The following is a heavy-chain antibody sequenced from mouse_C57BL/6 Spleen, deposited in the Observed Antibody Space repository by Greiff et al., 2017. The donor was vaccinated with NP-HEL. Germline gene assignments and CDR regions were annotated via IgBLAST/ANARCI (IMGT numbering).Heavy chain of an antibody. CDR3: ARGLRLDY. J-gene: IGHJ2*01. Sequence: EVHLVESGGGLVKPGGSLKLSCAASGFTFSSYAMSWVRQTPEKRLEWVATISDGGSYTYYPDNVKGRFTISRDNAKNNLYLQMSHLKSEDTAMYYCARGLRLDYWGQGTTLTVSS. V-gene: IGHV5-4*01. CDR2: ISDGGSYT. D-gene: IGHD2-4*01. CDR1: GFTFSSYA.